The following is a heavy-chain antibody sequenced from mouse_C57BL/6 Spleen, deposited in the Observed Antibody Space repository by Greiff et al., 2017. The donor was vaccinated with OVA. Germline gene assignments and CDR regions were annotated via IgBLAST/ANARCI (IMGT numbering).Heavy chain of an antibody. D-gene: IGHD2-1*01. CDR3: ARGGGNQAWFAY. Sequence: EVQVVESGPELVKPGASVKISCKASGYSFTGYYMNWVKQSPEKSLEWIGEINPSTGGTTYNQKFKAKATLTVDKSSSTAYMQLSSLTSEDSAVYFCARGGGNQAWFAYWGQGTLVTVSA. CDR2: INPSTGGT. CDR1: GYSFTGYY. J-gene: IGHJ3*01. V-gene: IGHV1-42*01.